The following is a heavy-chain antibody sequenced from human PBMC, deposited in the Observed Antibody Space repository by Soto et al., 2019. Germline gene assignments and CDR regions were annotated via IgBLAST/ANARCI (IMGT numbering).Heavy chain of an antibody. CDR2: ISAYNGNT. V-gene: IGHV1-18*04. Sequence: ASVKVSCKASGYTFTTYGISCVLQAPLQGLEWMGWISAYNGNTKYAKKFQGRVTMTTDTSTNTAYMDLRSLRSDDTAIYYCVRAKFRSSHDYEPHAFDLWGQGTMVTVSS. CDR1: GYTFTTYG. J-gene: IGHJ3*01. D-gene: IGHD4-17*01. CDR3: VRAKFRSSHDYEPHAFDL.